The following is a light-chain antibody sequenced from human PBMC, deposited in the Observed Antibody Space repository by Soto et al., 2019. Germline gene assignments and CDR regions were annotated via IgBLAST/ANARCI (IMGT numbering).Light chain of an antibody. CDR1: QSLRSY. J-gene: IGKJ1*01. CDR3: HYSAA. CDR2: DAS. V-gene: IGKV3-11*01. Sequence: EVVLTQSPATLSLSPGERATLSCRASQSLRSYLAWYQQKPGQAPRLLMYDASNRATGIPARFSGSGSGTDFTLTISSLEPVDLAVYYCHYSAAFGHGTKVEIK.